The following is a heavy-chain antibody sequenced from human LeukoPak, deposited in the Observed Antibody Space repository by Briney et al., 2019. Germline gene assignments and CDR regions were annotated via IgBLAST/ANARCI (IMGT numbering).Heavy chain of an antibody. CDR3: ARRAGAYSHPYDY. CDR1: GFTFSSYS. J-gene: IGHJ4*02. CDR2: INSDGSRT. Sequence: GESLRLSCAASGFTFSSYSMNWVRQAPGKGLVWVSRINSDGSRTSYADSVKGRFTISRDNAKNTLYLQMNSLRAEDTAVYYCARRAGAYSHPYDYWGQGTLVTVSS. V-gene: IGHV3-74*01. D-gene: IGHD4/OR15-4a*01.